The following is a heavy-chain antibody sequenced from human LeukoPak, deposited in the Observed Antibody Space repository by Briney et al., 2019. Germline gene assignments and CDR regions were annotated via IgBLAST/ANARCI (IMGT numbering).Heavy chain of an antibody. D-gene: IGHD3-10*01. CDR3: ATIGPYGSGTYISAYY. Sequence: GRSLRLSCAASGFTFSSYAMHWVRQAPGKGLEWVAVISYDGSYKSYADSVKGRFTISRDNSKNTLYLQMNSLRAEDTAVYYCATIGPYGSGTYISAYYWGQGTLSPSLQ. CDR1: GFTFSSYA. V-gene: IGHV3-30*04. J-gene: IGHJ4*02. CDR2: ISYDGSYK.